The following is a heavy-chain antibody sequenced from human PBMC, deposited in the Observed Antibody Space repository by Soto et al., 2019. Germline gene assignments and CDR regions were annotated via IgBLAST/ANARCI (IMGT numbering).Heavy chain of an antibody. CDR3: ARLAITMIVVVQDDAFDI. J-gene: IGHJ3*02. Sequence: PSETLSLTCTVSGGSISSSSYYWGWIRQPPGKGLEWIGSIYYSGSTYYNPSLKSRVTISVDTSKNQFSLKLSSVTAADTAVYYCARLAITMIVVVQDDAFDIWSQGTMVTVSS. D-gene: IGHD3-22*01. V-gene: IGHV4-39*01. CDR2: IYYSGST. CDR1: GGSISSSSYY.